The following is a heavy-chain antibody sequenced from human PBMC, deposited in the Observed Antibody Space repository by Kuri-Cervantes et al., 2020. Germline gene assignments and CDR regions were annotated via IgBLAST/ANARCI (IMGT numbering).Heavy chain of an antibody. V-gene: IGHV3-7*01. J-gene: IGHJ4*02. CDR1: GFTFSSYW. D-gene: IGHD3-10*01. Sequence: GGSLRLSCAASGFTFSSYWMSWVRQAPGKGLEWVANIKQDGSEKYYVDSVKGRFTISRDNAKNSLYLQMNSLRAEDTAVYYCARGVRWFGEPYYFDYWGQGTLVTSPQ. CDR3: ARGVRWFGEPYYFDY. CDR2: IKQDGSEK.